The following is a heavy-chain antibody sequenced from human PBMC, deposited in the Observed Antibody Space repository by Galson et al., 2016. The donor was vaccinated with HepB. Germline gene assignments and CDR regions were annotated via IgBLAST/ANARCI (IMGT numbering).Heavy chain of an antibody. CDR2: ISYHGSDK. J-gene: IGHJ6*02. V-gene: IGHV3-30-3*01. CDR1: GFAFSGPA. CDR3: ARDKSFYYYGMDV. Sequence: SLRLSCAASGFAFSGPALHCVRQAPGKGLAWVAAISYHGSDKYYADSVKGRVTISRDNSNNTLYLQMTSLSPEDTAVYYCARDKSFYYYGMDVWGQGTTVTVSS.